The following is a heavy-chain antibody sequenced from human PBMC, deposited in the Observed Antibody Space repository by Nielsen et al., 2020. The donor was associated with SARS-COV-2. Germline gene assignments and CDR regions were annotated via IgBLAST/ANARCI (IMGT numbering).Heavy chain of an antibody. D-gene: IGHD3-3*01. V-gene: IGHV3-7*01. CDR3: ARENYITIFGVVIIRWFDP. CDR2: IKQDGSEK. CDR1: GFTFSSYW. Sequence: GESLKISCAASGFTFSSYWMSWVRQAPGKGLEWVANIKQDGSEKYYVDSVKGRFTFSRDNAKNSLYLQMNSLRAEDTAVYYCARENYITIFGVVIIRWFDPWGQGTLVTVSS. J-gene: IGHJ5*02.